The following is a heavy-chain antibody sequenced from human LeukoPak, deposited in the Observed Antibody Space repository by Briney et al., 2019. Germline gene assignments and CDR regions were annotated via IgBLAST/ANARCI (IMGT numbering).Heavy chain of an antibody. Sequence: SETLSLTCTVSGGSISSYYWSWIRQPPGKGLEWIGYIYYSGSTNYNPSLKSRVTISVDTSKNQFSLKLSSVTAADTAVYYCARLNYGDNDAFDIWGQGTMVTVSS. CDR1: GGSISSYY. D-gene: IGHD4-17*01. CDR2: IYYSGST. J-gene: IGHJ3*02. V-gene: IGHV4-59*08. CDR3: ARLNYGDNDAFDI.